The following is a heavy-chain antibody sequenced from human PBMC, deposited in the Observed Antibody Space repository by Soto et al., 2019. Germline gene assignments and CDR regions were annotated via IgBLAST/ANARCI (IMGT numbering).Heavy chain of an antibody. D-gene: IGHD2-15*01. J-gene: IGHJ5*02. CDR3: ARDLGYCNSSGCFRNWFDP. Sequence: QVQLVQSGAEVKTPGASVKVSCRASGYSFRTHGISWVRQAPGQGLEWMGWISTYDDKTNFPQKFQGRITMTTDTATNTAYMELRSLRSDDTAVYFCARDLGYCNSSGCFRNWFDPWGQGTLVTVS. CDR2: ISTYDDKT. V-gene: IGHV1-18*01. CDR1: GYSFRTHG.